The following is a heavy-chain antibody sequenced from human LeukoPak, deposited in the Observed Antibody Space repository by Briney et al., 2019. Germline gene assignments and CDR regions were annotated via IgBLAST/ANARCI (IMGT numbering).Heavy chain of an antibody. CDR2: IGTQDDT. CDR1: GFTLRNYD. Sequence: GGSLRLSCTASGFTLRNYDMHWVRQTTEKGLEWVSGIGTQDDTFYPDSVKGRFTISRENAKNSFYLQMNSLRAGDTAVYCCARGRFVLVPSLERWYFDLWGRGTLVTVSS. J-gene: IGHJ2*01. V-gene: IGHV3-13*01. CDR3: ARGRFVLVPSLERWYFDL. D-gene: IGHD2-8*02.